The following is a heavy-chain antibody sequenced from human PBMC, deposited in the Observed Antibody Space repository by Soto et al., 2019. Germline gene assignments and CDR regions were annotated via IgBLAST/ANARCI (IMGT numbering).Heavy chain of an antibody. D-gene: IGHD5-18*01. CDR3: ARSGYSYGPNPLLY. V-gene: IGHV4-31*03. Sequence: SETLSLTCTVSGGSISSGGYYWSWVRQHPGKGLEWIGYIYYSGSTYYTPSLKSRVTISVDTSKNQFPLKLSSVTAADTAVYYCARSGYSYGPNPLLYWGQGTLVTVSS. CDR2: IYYSGST. CDR1: GGSISSGGYY. J-gene: IGHJ4*02.